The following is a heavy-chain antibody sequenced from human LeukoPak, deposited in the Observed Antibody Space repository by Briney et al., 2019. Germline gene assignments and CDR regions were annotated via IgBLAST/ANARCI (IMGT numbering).Heavy chain of an antibody. J-gene: IGHJ4*02. CDR3: AKDSSRWAFDY. CDR2: TLYDGSNE. V-gene: IGHV3-30*18. D-gene: IGHD6-13*01. CDR1: GVTLSSYG. Sequence: GGSLRLSCTASGVTLSSYGMYWVRQAPGKGLEWVAVTLYDGSNEYYADSVKGRFTVSRDNSENTLYLQMNSLRSEDTAVYYCAKDSSRWAFDYWGQGTLVTVSS.